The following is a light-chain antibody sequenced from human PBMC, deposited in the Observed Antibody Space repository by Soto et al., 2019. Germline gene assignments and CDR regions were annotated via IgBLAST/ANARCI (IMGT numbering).Light chain of an antibody. V-gene: IGLV1-44*01. CDR3: QSFDNSLSGSV. CDR2: SND. Sequence: QSVLTQPPSASGTPGQRVTISCSGGSSNIGSNTVNWYQQLPGTAPKLLIYSNDQRPSGVPDRFSGSRSATSASLAITGLQAEDEADYYCQSFDNSLSGSVFGGGTQLTVL. CDR1: SSNIGSNT. J-gene: IGLJ2*01.